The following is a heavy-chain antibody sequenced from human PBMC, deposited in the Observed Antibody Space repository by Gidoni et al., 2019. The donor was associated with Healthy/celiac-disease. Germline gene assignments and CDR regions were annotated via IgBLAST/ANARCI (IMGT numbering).Heavy chain of an antibody. V-gene: IGHV3-7*05. Sequence: EVQLVESGGGLVQPGGSLRLSCAASGFPFSSYWMSWVRQAPGKGLEWVANIKQDGSEKYYVDSVKGRFTISRDNAKNSLYLQMNSLRAEDTAVYYCARVEDSSSPLENWFDPWGQGTLVTVSS. J-gene: IGHJ5*02. CDR3: ARVEDSSSPLENWFDP. D-gene: IGHD6-6*01. CDR1: GFPFSSYW. CDR2: IKQDGSEK.